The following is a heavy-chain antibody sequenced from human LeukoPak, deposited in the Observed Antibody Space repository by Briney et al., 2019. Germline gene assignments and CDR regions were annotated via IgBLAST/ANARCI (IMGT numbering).Heavy chain of an antibody. V-gene: IGHV4-34*01. CDR3: ARSIAAAAHHSPYYFDY. CDR1: GGSSSGYY. J-gene: IGHJ4*02. CDR2: IYHSGST. Sequence: SETLSLTCAVYGGSSSGYYWSWIRQPPGKGLEWIGEIYHSGSTNYNPSLKSRVTIPVDKSKTQFSLKLSSVTAADTAVYYCARSIAAAAHHSPYYFDYWGQGTLVTVSS. D-gene: IGHD6-13*01.